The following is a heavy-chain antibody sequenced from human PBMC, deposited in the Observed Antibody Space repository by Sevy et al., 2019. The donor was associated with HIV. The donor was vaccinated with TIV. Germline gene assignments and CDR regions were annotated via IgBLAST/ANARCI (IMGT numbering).Heavy chain of an antibody. J-gene: IGHJ6*02. CDR1: GFTFNSYW. D-gene: IGHD5-12*01. CDR3: AREGSPYVPYDYYYGMDV. Sequence: GGCLRPSCAASGFTFNSYWMSWVRQAPGKGLEWVANIKQDGSEKYYVDSVKGRFTISRDNSQNSLFLQMNTLRAEDTAVHYCAREGSPYVPYDYYYGMDVWGQGTPVTISS. CDR2: IKQDGSEK. V-gene: IGHV3-7*01.